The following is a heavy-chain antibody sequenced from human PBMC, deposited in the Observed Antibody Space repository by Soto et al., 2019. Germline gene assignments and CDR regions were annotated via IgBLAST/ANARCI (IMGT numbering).Heavy chain of an antibody. V-gene: IGHV3-7*01. D-gene: IGHD3-22*01. CDR2: IKEDGSDK. J-gene: IGHJ4*02. CDR1: GFTFSSSW. Sequence: GGSLRLSCAASGFTFSSSWMTWVRQAPGKGLEWVANIKEDGSDKYYADSVKGRFTISRDNAKNSLYLQMNSLRAEDTAVYYCAKDRGYLTFDFWGQGTLVTVSS. CDR3: AKDRGYLTFDF.